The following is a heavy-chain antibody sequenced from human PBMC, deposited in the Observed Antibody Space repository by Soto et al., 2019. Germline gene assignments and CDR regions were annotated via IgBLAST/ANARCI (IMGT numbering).Heavy chain of an antibody. J-gene: IGHJ6*02. CDR3: AADPSTHMTIFGVVTGYYGMDV. CDR1: GYTFTSYA. D-gene: IGHD3-3*01. CDR2: IIPILGIA. Sequence: SVKVSCKASGYTFTSYAMHWVRQAPGQRLEWMGRIIPILGIANYAQKFQGRVTITADKSTSTAYMELSSLRSEDTAVYYCAADPSTHMTIFGVVTGYYGMDVRGQGTTVTVSS. V-gene: IGHV1-69*04.